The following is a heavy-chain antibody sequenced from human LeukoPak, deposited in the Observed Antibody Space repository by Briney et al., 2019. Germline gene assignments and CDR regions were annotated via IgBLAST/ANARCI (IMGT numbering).Heavy chain of an antibody. CDR3: ARGRPHGNDY. D-gene: IGHD4-23*01. Sequence: GGSLRLSCAASGFTFSSYWMHWIRQAPGKGLVWVSRIASDGSSTTYADSVKGRFSISRDNAKNTLYLQMNSLRVEDTAVYYCARGRPHGNDYWGQGTLVTVSS. V-gene: IGHV3-74*01. CDR2: IASDGSST. CDR1: GFTFSSYW. J-gene: IGHJ4*02.